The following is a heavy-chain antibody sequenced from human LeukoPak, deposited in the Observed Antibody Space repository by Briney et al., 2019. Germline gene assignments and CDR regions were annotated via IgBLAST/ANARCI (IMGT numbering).Heavy chain of an antibody. CDR2: INPNSGGT. V-gene: IGHV1-2*02. J-gene: IGHJ4*02. D-gene: IGHD1-26*01. Sequence: ASVKVSCKASGYTFTGYYMHWVRQAPGQGLEWMGWINPNSGGTNYTQKFQGRVTMTRDTSISTAYMELSRLRSDDTAVYYCARGAIVGAPYLDYWGQGTLVTVSS. CDR3: ARGAIVGAPYLDY. CDR1: GYTFTGYY.